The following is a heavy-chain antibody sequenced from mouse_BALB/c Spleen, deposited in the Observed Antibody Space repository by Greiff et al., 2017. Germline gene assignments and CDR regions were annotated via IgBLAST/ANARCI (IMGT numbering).Heavy chain of an antibody. V-gene: IGHV1S81*02. CDR2: INPSNGGT. D-gene: IGHD2-10*02. J-gene: IGHJ3*01. CDR1: GYTFTSYY. CDR3: TRRWYGNYGFAY. Sequence: VKLMESGAELVKPGASVKLSCKASGYTFTSYYMYWVKQRPGQGLEWIGEINPSNGGTNFNEKFKSKATLTVDKSSSTAYMQLSSLTSEDSAVYYCTRRWYGNYGFAYWGQGTLVTVSA.